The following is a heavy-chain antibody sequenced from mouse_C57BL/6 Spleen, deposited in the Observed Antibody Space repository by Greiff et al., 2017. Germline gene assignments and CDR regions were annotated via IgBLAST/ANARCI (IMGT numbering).Heavy chain of an antibody. CDR2: IDPSDSYT. D-gene: IGHD1-1*01. CDR3: ARAYYYGSSYVPGFAY. CDR1: GYTFTSYW. J-gene: IGHJ3*01. V-gene: IGHV1-50*01. Sequence: QVQLQQPGAELVKPGASVKLSCKASGYTFTSYWMQWVKQRPGQGLEWIGEIDPSDSYTNYNQKFKGKATLTVDTSSSTAYVQLSSLTSEDSAVYYCARAYYYGSSYVPGFAYWGQGTLVTVSA.